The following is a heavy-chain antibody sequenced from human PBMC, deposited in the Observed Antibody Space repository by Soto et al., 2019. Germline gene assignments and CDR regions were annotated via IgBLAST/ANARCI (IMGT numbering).Heavy chain of an antibody. V-gene: IGHV3-30*18. CDR1: GFTFSSYG. CDR2: ISYDGSNK. CDR3: AKDVSLESAGFDY. Sequence: GGSLRLSCAASGFTFSSYGMHWVRQAPGKGLEWVAVISYDGSNKYYAASVKGRFTISRDNSKNPLYLQMNSQKAEDKGVYYCAKDVSLESAGFDYWGQGTGVTVSS. J-gene: IGHJ4*02. D-gene: IGHD6-13*01.